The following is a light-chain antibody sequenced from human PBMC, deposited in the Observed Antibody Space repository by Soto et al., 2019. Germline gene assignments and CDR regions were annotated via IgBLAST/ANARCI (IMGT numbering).Light chain of an antibody. CDR1: QSVNSY. CDR2: DAS. J-gene: IGKJ1*01. Sequence: IVMTQSPGTLSLSPGERATLSCRASQSVNSYLAWYQQKPGQAPRLLISDASDRATGIPDRFSGSGSGTDFTLTISRLVPEDFAVYYCQQYGDSPVTFGQGTKVEIK. V-gene: IGKV3-20*01. CDR3: QQYGDSPVT.